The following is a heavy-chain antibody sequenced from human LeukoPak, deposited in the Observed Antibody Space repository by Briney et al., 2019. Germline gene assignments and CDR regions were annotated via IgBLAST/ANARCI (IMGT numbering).Heavy chain of an antibody. V-gene: IGHV3-74*01. D-gene: IGHD1-26*01. CDR3: AVKWTYDGFDI. CDR1: GFAFSGSE. CDR2: INSDGSTT. Sequence: GGSLRLSCAASGFAFSGSEMNWVRQAPGKGLVWVSRINSDGSTTTYADSMKGRFTISRDNAKNTLYLQMNSLRAEDTAVYYCAVKWTYDGFDIWGQGTMVTVSS. J-gene: IGHJ3*02.